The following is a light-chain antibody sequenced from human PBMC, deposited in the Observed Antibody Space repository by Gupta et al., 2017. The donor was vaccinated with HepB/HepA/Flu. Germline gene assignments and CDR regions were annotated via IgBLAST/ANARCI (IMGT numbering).Light chain of an antibody. CDR2: EVS. V-gene: IGKV2D-29*01. CDR3: MQNVQLPIT. CDR1: QSVLHTDGKTC. J-gene: IGKJ5*01. Sequence: DIVLTQTPLVLSVTPGQSASLSCSASQSVLHTDGKTCLNWYVQKAGQPPQLLIDEVSFRFSGVPDRFIGSGSGTEFTLQISRVEPEDVGVYYCMQNVQLPITFGQGTRLEI.